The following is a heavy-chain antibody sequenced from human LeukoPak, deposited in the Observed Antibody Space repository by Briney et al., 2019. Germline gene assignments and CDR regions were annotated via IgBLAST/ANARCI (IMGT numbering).Heavy chain of an antibody. Sequence: GESLRLSCAASGFSVSMKYMTWVHQAPGKGLEWVSVIFSGGTTYYADSVKGRFTVSRDNSKDMMYLQMNSLRAEDAAVYYCARFSGPGMQHYYYYMDVWGTGTTVTVSS. CDR3: ARFSGPGMQHYYYYMDV. V-gene: IGHV3-53*01. CDR2: IFSGGTT. D-gene: IGHD3-10*01. J-gene: IGHJ6*03. CDR1: GFSVSMKY.